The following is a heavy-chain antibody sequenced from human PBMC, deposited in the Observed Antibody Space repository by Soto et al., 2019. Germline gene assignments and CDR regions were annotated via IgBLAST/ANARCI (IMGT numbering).Heavy chain of an antibody. CDR1: GYTFTSYY. J-gene: IGHJ4*02. D-gene: IGHD2-8*01. CDR2: INPSGGST. CDR3: ARDLPVWTYCTNGVCELGY. V-gene: IGHV1-46*01. Sequence: QVQLVQSGAEVKKPGASVKVSCKASGYTFTSYYMHWVRQAPGQGLEWMGIINPSGGSTSYAQKFQGRVTMTRDTSTSTVYMELSSLRSEDTAVYYCARDLPVWTYCTNGVCELGYWGQGTLVTVSS.